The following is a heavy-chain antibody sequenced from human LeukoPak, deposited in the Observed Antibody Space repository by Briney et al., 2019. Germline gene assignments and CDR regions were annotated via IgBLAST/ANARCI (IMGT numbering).Heavy chain of an antibody. J-gene: IGHJ3*01. CDR3: VRDRGYAFDF. V-gene: IGHV3-48*02. CDR2: SNTDGTI. Sequence: PGGSLRLSCAASGFTFSYYSMNWVRQAPGKGLEWTSYSNTDGTISYADSVKGRFTISRDNAENSLYLQMNSLRDEDTAVYFCVRDRGYAFDFWGQGTMVTVSS. CDR1: GFTFSYYS.